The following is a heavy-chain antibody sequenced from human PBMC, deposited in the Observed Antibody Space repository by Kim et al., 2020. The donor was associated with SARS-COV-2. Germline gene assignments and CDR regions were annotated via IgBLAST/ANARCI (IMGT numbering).Heavy chain of an antibody. CDR2: IYHSGST. Sequence: SETLSLTCAVSGGSISSSNWWSWVRQPPGKGLEWIGEIYHSGSTNYNPSLKSRVTISVDKSKNQFSLKLSSVTAADTAVYYCVGAQTYSGYDSPPLEAAAGTPDYYGMDVWGQGTTVTVSS. D-gene: IGHD5-12*01. CDR3: VGAQTYSGYDSPPLEAAAGTPDYYGMDV. V-gene: IGHV4-4*02. J-gene: IGHJ6*02. CDR1: GGSISSSNW.